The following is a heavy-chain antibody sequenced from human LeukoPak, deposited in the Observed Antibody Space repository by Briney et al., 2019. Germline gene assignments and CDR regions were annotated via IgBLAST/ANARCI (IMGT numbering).Heavy chain of an antibody. CDR2: INHSGST. D-gene: IGHD5-24*01. Sequence: SETLSLTCAVYGGSFSGYYWSWIRQPPGEGLEWIGEINHSGSTNYNPSLKSRVTISVDTSKNQFSLKLSSVTAADTAVYYCARSSRDPFDYWGQGTLVTVSS. CDR3: ARSSRDPFDY. V-gene: IGHV4-34*01. CDR1: GGSFSGYY. J-gene: IGHJ4*02.